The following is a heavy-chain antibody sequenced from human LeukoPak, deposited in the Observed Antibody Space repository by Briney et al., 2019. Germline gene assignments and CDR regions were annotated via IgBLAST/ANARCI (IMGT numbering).Heavy chain of an antibody. D-gene: IGHD3-16*01. J-gene: IGHJ4*02. Sequence: PGGSLRLSCAASGLTFSSYWMTWVRQAPGKGLEWVATIKYDGSETYYVDSVRGRFSISRDNAKNSLYLQTNSLRAEDTAVYYCARDSTLSNYWGQGTLVTVSS. CDR1: GLTFSSYW. CDR3: ARDSTLSNY. V-gene: IGHV3-7*04. CDR2: IKYDGSET.